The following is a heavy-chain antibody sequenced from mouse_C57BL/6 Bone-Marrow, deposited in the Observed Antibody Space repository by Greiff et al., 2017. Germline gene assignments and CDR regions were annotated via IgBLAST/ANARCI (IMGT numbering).Heavy chain of an antibody. J-gene: IGHJ1*03. D-gene: IGHD2-2*01. CDR1: GFSLTSYG. CDR3: AKREGYYGYFDV. Sequence: QVLLQQSGPGLVQPSQSLSITCIVSGFSLTSYGVHWVRQSPGKGLEWLGVIWRGGSTDYNAAFKSRLSITKDNSKSQVFVKMNSLQADDTAIYDCAKREGYYGYFDVWGTGTTVTVSS. V-gene: IGHV2-5*01. CDR2: IWRGGST.